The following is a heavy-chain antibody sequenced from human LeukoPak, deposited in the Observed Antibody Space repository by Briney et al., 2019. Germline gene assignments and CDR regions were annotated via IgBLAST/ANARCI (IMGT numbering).Heavy chain of an antibody. CDR1: GYTFTSCY. Sequence: ASVKVSCKASGYTFTSCYMHWVRQAPGQGLEWMGIINPSGGSTSYAQKFQGRVTMTRDTSTSTVYMELSSLRSEDTAVYYCAREPYSYDLDYWGQGTLVTVSS. D-gene: IGHD5-18*01. J-gene: IGHJ4*02. CDR2: INPSGGST. CDR3: AREPYSYDLDY. V-gene: IGHV1-46*01.